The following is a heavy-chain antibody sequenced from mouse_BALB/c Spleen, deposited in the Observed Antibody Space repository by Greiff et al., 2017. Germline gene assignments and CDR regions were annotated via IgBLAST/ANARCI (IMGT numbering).Heavy chain of an antibody. CDR2: ISYDGSN. Sequence: VQLKQSGPGLVKPSQSLSLTCSVTGYSITSGYYWNWIRQFPGNKLEWMGYISYDGSNNYNPSLKNRISITRNTSKNQFFLKLNSVTTEATATYYCAREGNYYDPAWFAYWGQGTLVTVSA. D-gene: IGHD2-4*01. CDR3: AREGNYYDPAWFAY. V-gene: IGHV3-6*02. CDR1: GYSITSGYY. J-gene: IGHJ3*01.